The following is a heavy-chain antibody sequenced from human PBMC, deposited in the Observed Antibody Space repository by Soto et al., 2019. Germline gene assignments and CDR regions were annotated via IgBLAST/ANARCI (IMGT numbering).Heavy chain of an antibody. Sequence: GGSLRLSCAASGFTFSSYAMSWVRQAPGKGLEWVSAIRGSGGSTYYADSVKGRFTISRDNSKNTLYLQMNSLRAEDTAVYYCAKVLAARPSPHPYGYWGQGTLVTVSS. CDR2: IRGSGGST. J-gene: IGHJ4*02. D-gene: IGHD6-6*01. CDR3: AKVLAARPSPHPYGY. V-gene: IGHV3-23*01. CDR1: GFTFSSYA.